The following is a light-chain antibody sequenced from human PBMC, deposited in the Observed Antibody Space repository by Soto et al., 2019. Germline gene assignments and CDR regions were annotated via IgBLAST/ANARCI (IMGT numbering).Light chain of an antibody. V-gene: IGKV1-39*01. CDR1: QTILTY. CDR3: QQSFGTTWT. J-gene: IGKJ1*01. CDR2: AAS. Sequence: DIQMTQSPSSLSASVGDTVTITCRASQTILTYLNWYQQKPGKAPKLLIYAASSLQSGVPSRLSGGGSATDFTLTISSLQPEDFATYYCQQSFGTTWTFGRGTKVDIK.